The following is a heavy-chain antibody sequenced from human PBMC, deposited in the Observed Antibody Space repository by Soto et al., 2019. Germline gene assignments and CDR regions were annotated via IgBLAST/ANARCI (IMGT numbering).Heavy chain of an antibody. CDR2: IWYDGSNK. J-gene: IGHJ4*02. V-gene: IGHV3-33*06. CDR3: AKDPLTVTPYFDY. D-gene: IGHD4-17*01. Sequence: GGSLRLSCAASGFTFSSYGMHWVRQAPGKGLEWVAVIWYDGSNKYYADSVKGRFTISRDNSKNTLYLQMNSLRAEDTAVYYCAKDPLTVTPYFDYWGQGTLVTVSS. CDR1: GFTFSSYG.